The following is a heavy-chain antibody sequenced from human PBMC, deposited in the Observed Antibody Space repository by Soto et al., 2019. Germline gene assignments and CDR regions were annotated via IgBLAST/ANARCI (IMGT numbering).Heavy chain of an antibody. D-gene: IGHD6-6*01. Sequence: GGSLRLSCAASGFTFSSYSRNWVRQAPGKGLEWVSYISSSSSTIYYADSVKGRFTISRDNAKNSLYLQMNSLRAEDTAVYYCARGIAARPYYYYYMDVWGKGTTVTVSS. CDR3: ARGIAARPYYYYYMDV. V-gene: IGHV3-48*01. CDR1: GFTFSSYS. CDR2: ISSSSSTI. J-gene: IGHJ6*03.